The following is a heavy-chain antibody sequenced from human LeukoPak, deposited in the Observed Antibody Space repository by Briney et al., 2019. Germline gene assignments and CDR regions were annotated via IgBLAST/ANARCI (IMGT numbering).Heavy chain of an antibody. J-gene: IGHJ4*02. V-gene: IGHV1-69*01. CDR3: ARGTEYSSSYTDY. Sequence: GIIPIFGTANYAQKFQGRVTITADESTSTAYMELSSLRSEDTAVYYCARGTEYSSSYTDYWGQGTLVTVSS. D-gene: IGHD6-6*01. CDR2: IIPIFGTA.